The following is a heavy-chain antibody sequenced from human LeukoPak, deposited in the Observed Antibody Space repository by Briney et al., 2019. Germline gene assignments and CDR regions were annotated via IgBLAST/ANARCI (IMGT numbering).Heavy chain of an antibody. CDR3: ARGGSCSGGSCYELTNWFDP. Sequence: GASVKVSCKASGYTFTSYEINWVRQATGQGLEWMGWMNPNSGNTGYAQKFQGRVTMTRNTSISTAYMELSSLRSEDTAVYYCARGGSCSGGSCYELTNWFDPWGQGTLVTVSS. V-gene: IGHV1-8*01. CDR1: GYTFTSYE. D-gene: IGHD2-15*01. CDR2: MNPNSGNT. J-gene: IGHJ5*02.